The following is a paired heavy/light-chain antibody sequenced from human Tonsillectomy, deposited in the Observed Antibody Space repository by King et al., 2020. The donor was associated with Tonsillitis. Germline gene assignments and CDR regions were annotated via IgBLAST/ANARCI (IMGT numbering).Light chain of an antibody. CDR1: SGHSSYA. Sequence: QLVLTQSPSASASLGASVKLTCTLSSGHSSYAIVWHQQQPEKGPRYLMKLNSDGSHNKGDGIPDRFSGSSSGAERHLTISSLQPEDEADYYCQTWGAGFWVFGGGTKLTVL. J-gene: IGLJ3*02. CDR3: QTWGAGFWV. CDR2: LNSDGSH. V-gene: IGLV4-69*01.
Heavy chain of an antibody. J-gene: IGHJ4*02. V-gene: IGHV3-7*01. CDR1: GFTFSSYW. D-gene: IGHD6-19*01. CDR3: VTSPRLPVAGSAVGY. Sequence: EVQLVESGGGLVQPGGSLRLSCAASGFTFSSYWMSWVRQAPGKGLEWVANTRQDGGEKYYVDSVKGRFTISRDNAKNSLYLQMDSLRAEDTAVYYCVTSPRLPVAGSAVGYWGQGALVTVSS. CDR2: TRQDGGEK.